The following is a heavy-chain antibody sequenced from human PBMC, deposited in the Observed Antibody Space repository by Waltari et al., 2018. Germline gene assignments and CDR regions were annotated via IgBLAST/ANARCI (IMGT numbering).Heavy chain of an antibody. CDR2: FYTTGGT. V-gene: IGHV4-4*07. CDR1: GGSIRSYF. D-gene: IGHD6-19*01. J-gene: IGHJ3*02. CDR3: ARGWLCPGCVFDI. Sequence: QVQLQESGPGLMKPLETLSLSCTVPGGSIRSYFWSWSRQPAGKGLEWIGRFYTTGGTSYNPSLKSRVTMSGDTSKNQLSLKLTSVTAADTAVYYCARGWLCPGCVFDIWGQGTVVAVSS.